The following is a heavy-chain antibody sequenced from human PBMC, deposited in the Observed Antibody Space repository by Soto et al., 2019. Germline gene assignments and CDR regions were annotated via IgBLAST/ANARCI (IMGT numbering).Heavy chain of an antibody. V-gene: IGHV3-11*06. CDR1: GFTFGDSY. CDR2: ISPGSRYP. Sequence: PGGSLRLSCAVSGFTFGDSYMSWIHQAPGKGLEWLSYISPGSRYPAYADSVKGRFTISRDNAKRSLYLQMMSLTAEDTAIYYCVRGGGGGLFDPWGQGTTVTVSS. D-gene: IGHD2-15*01. CDR3: VRGGGGGLFDP. J-gene: IGHJ5*02.